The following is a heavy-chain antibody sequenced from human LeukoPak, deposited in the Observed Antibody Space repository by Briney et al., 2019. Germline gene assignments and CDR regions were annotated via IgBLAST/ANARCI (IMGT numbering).Heavy chain of an antibody. Sequence: GGSLRLSCAASGFTFSSYGMHWVRQAPGKGLEWVAFIRYDGSNKYYADSVKGRFTISRDNSKNTLYLQMNSLRAEDTAVYYCAEDRGESGSYYHWYFDLWGRGTLVTVSS. V-gene: IGHV3-30*02. D-gene: IGHD1-26*01. J-gene: IGHJ2*01. CDR3: AEDRGESGSYYHWYFDL. CDR1: GFTFSSYG. CDR2: IRYDGSNK.